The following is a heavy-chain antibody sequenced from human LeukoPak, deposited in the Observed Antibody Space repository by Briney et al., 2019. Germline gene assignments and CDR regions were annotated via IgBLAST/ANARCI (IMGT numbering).Heavy chain of an antibody. CDR1: GFTFSSYW. V-gene: IGHV3-7*01. CDR2: IKQDGSEK. Sequence: GGSLRLSCAASGFTFSSYWMSWVRQAPGKGLEWVANIKQDGSEKYYVDSVKGRFTISRDNAKNSLYLQMNSLRAEDTAVYYCARVTAREADAFDIWGQGTMVTVSS. J-gene: IGHJ3*02. CDR3: ARVTAREADAFDI. D-gene: IGHD6-6*01.